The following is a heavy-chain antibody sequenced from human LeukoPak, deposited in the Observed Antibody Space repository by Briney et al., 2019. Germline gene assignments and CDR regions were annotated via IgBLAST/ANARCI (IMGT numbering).Heavy chain of an antibody. V-gene: IGHV4-59*01. Sequence: SETLSLTCTVSGGSINNFYWSWIRQPPGKALEWTGYIYYRGNTKYNASLGSRLTISVDTSKNQFSLNLNSVTAADTAVYYCTRVQHSGTSDYWGQGILATVSS. CDR3: TRVQHSGTSDY. CDR2: IYYRGNT. D-gene: IGHD3-10*01. J-gene: IGHJ4*02. CDR1: GGSINNFY.